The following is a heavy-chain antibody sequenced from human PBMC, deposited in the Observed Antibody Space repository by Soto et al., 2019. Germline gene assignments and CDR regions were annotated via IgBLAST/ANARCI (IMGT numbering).Heavy chain of an antibody. D-gene: IGHD3-22*01. V-gene: IGHV1-18*01. CDR2: ISAYNGNT. CDR1: GYTFTNFG. CDR3: AAERADSSGYRA. J-gene: IGHJ5*02. Sequence: ASVKVSCKASGYTFTNFGISWVRQAPGQGLEWMGWISAYNGNTNYAQNFQGRVTMTTDMSTSTAYMELSSLRSEDTAVYYCAAERADSSGYRAWGQGTLVTVSS.